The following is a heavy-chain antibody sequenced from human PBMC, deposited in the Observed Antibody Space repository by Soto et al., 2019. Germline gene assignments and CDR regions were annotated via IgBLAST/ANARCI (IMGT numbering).Heavy chain of an antibody. CDR3: ARDRPQDIVVVVAATHNWFDP. V-gene: IGHV3-30-3*01. J-gene: IGHJ5*02. CDR2: ISYDGSNK. CDR1: GFTFSSYA. D-gene: IGHD2-15*01. Sequence: GGSLRLSCAASGFTFSSYAMHWVRQAPGKGLERVAVISYDGSNKYYADSVKCRFTISRDNFKNTLYLQMNSLRAEDTAVYYCARDRPQDIVVVVAATHNWFDPWGQGTLVTVS.